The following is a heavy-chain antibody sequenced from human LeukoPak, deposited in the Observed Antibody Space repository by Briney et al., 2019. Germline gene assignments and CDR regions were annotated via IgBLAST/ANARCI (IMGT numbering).Heavy chain of an antibody. CDR1: GGSISSGSYY. D-gene: IGHD3-22*01. Sequence: PSETLSLTCTVSGGSISSGSYYWSWIWQPAGKGLEWIGRIYTSGSTNYNPSLKSRVTISVDTSKNQFSLKLSSVTAADTAVYYCARATYYYDSSGRTDAFDIWGQGTMVTVSS. J-gene: IGHJ3*02. CDR2: IYTSGST. CDR3: ARATYYYDSSGRTDAFDI. V-gene: IGHV4-61*02.